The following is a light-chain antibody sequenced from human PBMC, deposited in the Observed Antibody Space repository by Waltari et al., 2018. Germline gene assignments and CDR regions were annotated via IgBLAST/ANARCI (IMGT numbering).Light chain of an antibody. V-gene: IGKV3-15*01. CDR2: GAS. Sequence: EIVMTQSPATLSVSPGERATLSCMASQSIGSDLAWYQQKPGQAPSLLIYGASTRVTGVPARFSGSGSGTDFTLTISSLQSEDFAVFYCQQYNKWPPYTFGQGTKLEIK. CDR3: QQYNKWPPYT. J-gene: IGKJ2*01. CDR1: QSIGSD.